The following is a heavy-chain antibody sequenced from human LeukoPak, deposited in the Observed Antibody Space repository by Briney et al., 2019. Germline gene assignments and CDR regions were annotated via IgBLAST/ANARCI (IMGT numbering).Heavy chain of an antibody. CDR3: AKLPRITMILYGMDV. J-gene: IGHJ6*02. CDR2: ISGSGGST. D-gene: IGHD3-22*01. V-gene: IGHV3-23*01. Sequence: GGSLRLSCAASGFTFSSYAMSWVRQAPGKGLEWVSAISGSGGSTYYADSVKGRFTISRDNSKNTLYLQMNSLRAEDTAVYYCAKLPRITMILYGMDVWGQGTTVTVSS. CDR1: GFTFSSYA.